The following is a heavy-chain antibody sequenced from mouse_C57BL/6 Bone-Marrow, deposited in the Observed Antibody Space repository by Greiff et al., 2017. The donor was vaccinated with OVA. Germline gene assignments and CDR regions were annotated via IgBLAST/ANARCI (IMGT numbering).Heavy chain of an antibody. CDR1: GYTFTSYW. CDR3: AREGSSSMDY. D-gene: IGHD1-1*01. J-gene: IGHJ4*01. V-gene: IGHV1-69*01. CDR2: IDPSDNYT. Sequence: QVQLQQPGAELVMPGASVKLSCKASGYTFTSYWMHWVKQRPGQGLEWIGEIDPSDNYTNYNQKFKGKSTLTVDKSSSTAYMQLSSLTSEDSAVYYCAREGSSSMDYWGQGTSVTVSS.